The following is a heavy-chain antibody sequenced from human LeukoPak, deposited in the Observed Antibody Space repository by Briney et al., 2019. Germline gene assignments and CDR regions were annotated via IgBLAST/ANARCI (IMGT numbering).Heavy chain of an antibody. CDR2: ISGSGGST. CDR1: GFTFSSYA. D-gene: IGHD3-22*01. V-gene: IGHV3-23*01. Sequence: GGSLRLSCAASGFTFSSYAISWVRQAPGKGLEWVSAISGSGGSTYYADSVKGRFTISRDNSKNTLYLQMNSLRAEDTAVYYCAKVTLDSSGYYYFDYWGQGTLVTVSS. J-gene: IGHJ4*02. CDR3: AKVTLDSSGYYYFDY.